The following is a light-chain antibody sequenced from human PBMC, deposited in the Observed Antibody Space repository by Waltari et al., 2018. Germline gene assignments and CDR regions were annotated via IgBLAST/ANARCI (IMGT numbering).Light chain of an antibody. Sequence: QSVLTQPPSASGTPGQRVTISCSGLSSNIGSNYVYWYQQLPGTAPKLLIYRNNQRPSGVPDRFSGSKSSTAASLAISGLRSEDEADYYCATWDDSLSGWVFGGGTKLTVL. CDR1: SSNIGSNY. J-gene: IGLJ3*02. CDR2: RNN. V-gene: IGLV1-47*01. CDR3: ATWDDSLSGWV.